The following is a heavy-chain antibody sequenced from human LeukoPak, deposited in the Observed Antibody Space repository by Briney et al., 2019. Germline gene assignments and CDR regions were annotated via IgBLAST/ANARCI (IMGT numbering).Heavy chain of an antibody. Sequence: SETLSHTCSVSGGSISSGSFSWRWMREPGGKGLEGIGRIYTSGRTKYNPPLQSRVTISVDTSKNQFSLKLCAVTAADTAVYYCARDAVVVPNWFDPWGQGTLVTVSS. CDR1: GGSISSGSFS. CDR3: ARDAVVVPNWFDP. J-gene: IGHJ5*02. V-gene: IGHV4-61*02. CDR2: IYTSGRT. D-gene: IGHD2-2*01.